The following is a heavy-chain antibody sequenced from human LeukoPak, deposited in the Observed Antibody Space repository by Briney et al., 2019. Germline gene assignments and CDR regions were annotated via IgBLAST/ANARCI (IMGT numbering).Heavy chain of an antibody. V-gene: IGHV4-39*01. CDR3: AGLGYCSSTSCYDAEYYYYYMDV. CDR1: GGSVSSSSYY. D-gene: IGHD2-2*01. J-gene: IGHJ6*03. Sequence: PSETLSLTCTVSGGSVSSSSYYWGWIRQPPGKGLEWIGSIYYSGSTYYNPSLKSRVTISVDTSKNQFSLKLSSVTAADTAVYYCAGLGYCSSTSCYDAEYYYYYMDVWGKGTTVTVSS. CDR2: IYYSGST.